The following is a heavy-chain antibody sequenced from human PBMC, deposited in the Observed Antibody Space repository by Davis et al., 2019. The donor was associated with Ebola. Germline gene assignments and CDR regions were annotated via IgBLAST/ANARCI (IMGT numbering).Heavy chain of an antibody. CDR3: ARTQTPDLRYCSGGSCYSDY. V-gene: IGHV3-21*01. Sequence: GESLKISCAASGFTFSSYSMNWVRQAPGKGLEWVSSISSSSSYIYYADSVKGRFTISRDNAKNSLYLQMNSLRAEDTAVYYCARTQTPDLRYCSGGSCYSDYWGQGTLVTVSS. CDR1: GFTFSSYS. D-gene: IGHD2-15*01. CDR2: ISSSSSYI. J-gene: IGHJ4*02.